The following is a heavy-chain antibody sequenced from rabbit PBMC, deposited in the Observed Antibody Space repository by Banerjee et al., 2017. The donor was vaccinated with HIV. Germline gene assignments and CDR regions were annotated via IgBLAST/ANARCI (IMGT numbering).Heavy chain of an antibody. D-gene: IGHD4-1*01. CDR1: GFSFSSRYY. V-gene: IGHV1S45*01. J-gene: IGHJ3*01. Sequence: QEQLEESGGDLVKPEGSLTLTCTASGFSFSSRYYISWVRQAPGKGLEWIGYIDTGYSITYYASWAKGRFTISKTSSTTVTLQMTSLTAADTATYFCARARYDSSAGGDECDLWGQGTLVTVS. CDR2: IDTGYSIT. CDR3: ARARYDSSAGGDECDL.